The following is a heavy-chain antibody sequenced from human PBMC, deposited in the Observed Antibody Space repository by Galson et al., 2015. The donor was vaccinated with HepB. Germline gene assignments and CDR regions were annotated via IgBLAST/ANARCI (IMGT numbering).Heavy chain of an antibody. J-gene: IGHJ4*02. D-gene: IGHD3-22*01. CDR2: IDWDDDK. CDR3: ARIQTYYYDSSGSGYYFDY. CDR1: GFSLSTSGMC. Sequence: PALVKPTQTLTLTCTFFGFSLSTSGMCVSWIRQPPGKALEWLARIDWDDDKYYSTSLKTRLTISKDTSKNQVVLTMTNMDPVDTATYYCARIQTYYYDSSGSGYYFDYWGQGTLVTVSS. V-gene: IGHV2-70*11.